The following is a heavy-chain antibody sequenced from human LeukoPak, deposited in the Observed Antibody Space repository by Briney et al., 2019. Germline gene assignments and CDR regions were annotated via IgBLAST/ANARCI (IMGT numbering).Heavy chain of an antibody. CDR2: INWNTNGI. Sequence: GGPLRLSCAASGFTFDDYAMHWVRQAPGKGLEWVSGINWNTNGIKYADSVKGRFTISRDNAKNSLYLQMNSLRAEDTAFYYCAKGSSGWSTDAFDIWGQGTMVTVSS. D-gene: IGHD6-19*01. J-gene: IGHJ3*02. V-gene: IGHV3-9*01. CDR1: GFTFDDYA. CDR3: AKGSSGWSTDAFDI.